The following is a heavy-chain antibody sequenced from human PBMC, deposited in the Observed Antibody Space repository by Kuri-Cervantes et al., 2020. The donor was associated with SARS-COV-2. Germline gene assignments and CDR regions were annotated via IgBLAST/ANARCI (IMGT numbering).Heavy chain of an antibody. V-gene: IGHV3-23*01. CDR2: ISGSGTSR. CDR3: ARIYSSGYFNWFDP. CDR1: GFTFPNYG. J-gene: IGHJ5*02. D-gene: IGHD3-22*01. Sequence: GESLKISCVASGFTFPNYGMSWVRQAPGKGLEWVSAISGSGTSRYYADSVKGRFSFSRDNSKNTLYLQMNSLRAEDTAVYYCARIYSSGYFNWFDPWGQGTLVTVSS.